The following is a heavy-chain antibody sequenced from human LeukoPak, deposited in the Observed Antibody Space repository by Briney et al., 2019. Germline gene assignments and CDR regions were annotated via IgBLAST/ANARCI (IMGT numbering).Heavy chain of an antibody. CDR2: IKSKTDGGTT. V-gene: IGHV3-15*01. CDR3: AKDLTEIVLMVYAPNDAFDI. CDR1: GFTFSNAW. J-gene: IGHJ3*02. D-gene: IGHD2-8*01. Sequence: GGSLRLSCAGSGFTFSNAWMSWVRQAPGKGLEWVGRIKSKTDGGTTDYAARVKGRFTISRDDSKNTLYLQMKSLKTEDTAVYYCAKDLTEIVLMVYAPNDAFDIWGQGTMVTVSS.